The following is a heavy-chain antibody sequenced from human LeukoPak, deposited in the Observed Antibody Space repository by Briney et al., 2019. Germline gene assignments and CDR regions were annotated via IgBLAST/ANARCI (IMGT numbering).Heavy chain of an antibody. CDR3: ARDLVMVASEDY. J-gene: IGHJ4*02. V-gene: IGHV1-69*13. CDR2: IIPIFGTA. CDR1: GGTFSSYA. Sequence: ASVKVSCKASGGTFSSYAISWVRQAPGQGLEWMGGIIPIFGTANYAQKFQGRVTITADESTSTAYMELSSLRSEDTAVYYCARDLVMVASEDYWGQGTLVTVSS. D-gene: IGHD5-12*01.